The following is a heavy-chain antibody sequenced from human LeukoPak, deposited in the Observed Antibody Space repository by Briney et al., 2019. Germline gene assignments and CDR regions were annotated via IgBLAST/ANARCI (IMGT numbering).Heavy chain of an antibody. V-gene: IGHV3-74*01. J-gene: IGHJ6*02. CDR3: ARAISHSNYGVDV. D-gene: IGHD6-13*01. Sequence: QAGGSLRLSCAASGFTFTSHWMHWVRQAPGEGLVWVSRINSDGSSTSFADSVKGRFTISRDNAKNTLYLQMNSLRAEDTAVYYCARAISHSNYGVDVWGQGTTVTVSS. CDR2: INSDGSST. CDR1: GFTFTSHW.